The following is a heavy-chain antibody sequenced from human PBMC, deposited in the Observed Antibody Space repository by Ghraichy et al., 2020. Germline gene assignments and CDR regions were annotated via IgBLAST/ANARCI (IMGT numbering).Heavy chain of an antibody. CDR1: GYSIRSGYF. CDR2: IYHTGNT. J-gene: IGHJ4*02. Sequence: SQTLSLTCTVSGYSIRSGYFWGWIRQPPGKGLEWIGRIYHTGNTHYNPSLKSRVTISVDTSKNQFSLRLTSVTAADTAVYYCATLAVDGPLDYWGQGTLVTVSS. CDR3: ATLAVDGPLDY. D-gene: IGHD6-19*01. V-gene: IGHV4-38-2*02.